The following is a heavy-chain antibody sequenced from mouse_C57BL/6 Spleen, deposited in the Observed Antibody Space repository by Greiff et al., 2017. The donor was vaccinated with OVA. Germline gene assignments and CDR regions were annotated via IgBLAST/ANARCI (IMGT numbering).Heavy chain of an antibody. D-gene: IGHD1-1*01. J-gene: IGHJ3*01. Sequence: EVKLMESGAGLVKPGGSLKLSCAASGFTFSSYAMSWVRQTPEKRLEWVAYISSGGDYIYYADTVKGRFTISRDNARNTLYLQMSSLKSEDTAMYYCTRDRGDYYGSSPFAYWGQGTLVTVSA. CDR1: GFTFSSYA. CDR2: ISSGGDYI. V-gene: IGHV5-9-1*02. CDR3: TRDRGDYYGSSPFAY.